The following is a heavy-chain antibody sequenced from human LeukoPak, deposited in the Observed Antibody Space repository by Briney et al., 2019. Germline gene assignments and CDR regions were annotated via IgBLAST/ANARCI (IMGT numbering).Heavy chain of an antibody. CDR2: FDPEDGET. J-gene: IGHJ5*02. CDR1: GGTFSSYA. Sequence: SVKVSCKASGGTFSSYAISWVRQAPGQGLEWMGGFDPEDGETIYAQKFQGRVTMTRDTSTSTVYMELSSLRSEDTAVYYCARGPDSGSFDPWGQGTLVTVSS. CDR3: ARGPDSGSFDP. V-gene: IGHV1-69*10. D-gene: IGHD5-12*01.